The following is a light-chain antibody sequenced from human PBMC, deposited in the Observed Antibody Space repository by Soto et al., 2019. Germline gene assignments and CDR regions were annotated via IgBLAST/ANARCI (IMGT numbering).Light chain of an antibody. CDR1: QSISGW. J-gene: IGKJ1*01. V-gene: IGKV1-5*01. CDR2: DAS. Sequence: DIQMTQSPSTLSASVGETVTFTCRASQSISGWLAWYQQKPGKAPKLLIYDASALPRGVPSRFSCSGSGTEFTLTISSLQPDDFATYYCQQYETFSGTFGPGTKVDI. CDR3: QQYETFSGT.